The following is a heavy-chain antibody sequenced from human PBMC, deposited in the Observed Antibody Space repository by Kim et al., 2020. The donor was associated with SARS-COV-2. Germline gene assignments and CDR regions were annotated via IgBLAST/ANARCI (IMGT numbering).Heavy chain of an antibody. Sequence: GGSLRLSCAASGFTFSSYAMHWVRQAPGKGLEWVAVISYDGSNKYYADSVKGRFTISRDNSKNTLYLQMNSLRAEDTAVYYCASTRLGATGYFDYWGQGTLVTVSS. CDR1: GFTFSSYA. CDR2: ISYDGSNK. J-gene: IGHJ4*02. V-gene: IGHV3-30*04. CDR3: ASTRLGATGYFDY. D-gene: IGHD1-26*01.